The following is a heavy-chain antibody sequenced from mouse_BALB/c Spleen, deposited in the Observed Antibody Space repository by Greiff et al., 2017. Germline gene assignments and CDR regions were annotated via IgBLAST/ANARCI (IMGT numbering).Heavy chain of an antibody. CDR2: IYPGSGST. Sequence: VQLQQPGAELVKPGTSVKLSCKASGYNFTSYWINWVKLRPGQGLEWIGDIYPGSGSTNYNEKFKSKATLTVDTSSSTAYMQLSSLASEDSALYYCARGVYDTMDYWGQGTSVTVSS. CDR1: GYNFTSYW. J-gene: IGHJ4*01. CDR3: ARGVYDTMDY. V-gene: IGHV1-55*01. D-gene: IGHD2-3*01.